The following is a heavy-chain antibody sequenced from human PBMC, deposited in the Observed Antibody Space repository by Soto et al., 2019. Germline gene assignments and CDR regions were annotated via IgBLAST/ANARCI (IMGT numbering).Heavy chain of an antibody. Sequence: VGSLRLSCAASGFTFSSYEMNWVRQAPGKGLEWVSYISSSGSTIYYADSVKGRFTISRDNAKNSLYLQMNSLRAEDTAVYYCARGLYYYDSSGYPILGLFDYWGQGTLVTVSS. V-gene: IGHV3-48*03. CDR2: ISSSGSTI. D-gene: IGHD3-22*01. CDR1: GFTFSSYE. J-gene: IGHJ4*02. CDR3: ARGLYYYDSSGYPILGLFDY.